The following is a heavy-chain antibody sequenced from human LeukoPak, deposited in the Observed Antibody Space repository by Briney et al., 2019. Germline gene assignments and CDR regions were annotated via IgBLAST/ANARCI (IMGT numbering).Heavy chain of an antibody. CDR2: IYHSGST. J-gene: IGHJ4*02. CDR3: ARSLGSFDY. V-gene: IGHV4-38-2*01. CDR1: GYSICIGYD. D-gene: IGHD7-27*01. Sequence: SETLSVTCADSGYSICIGYDWGWIRQPPGKGLEWIGSIYHSGSTYYNPSLKSRVTISVDRSKNQFSMKLSSVTAADTAVYYCARSLGSFDYWGQGTLVTVSS.